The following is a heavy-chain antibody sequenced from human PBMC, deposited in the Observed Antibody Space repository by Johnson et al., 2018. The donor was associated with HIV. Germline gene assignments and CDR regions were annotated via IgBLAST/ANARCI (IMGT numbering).Heavy chain of an antibody. CDR3: ARVRDGRENAFNI. Sequence: QVQLVESGGGVVQPGRSLRLSCAASGFTFSSYAMHWVRQAPGKGLEWVAVISYDGSNKYYADSVKGRFTISRDNSKNTLYLQMNSLRAEDTAVYYCARVRDGRENAFNIWGQGTMVTVSS. D-gene: IGHD1-26*01. J-gene: IGHJ3*02. V-gene: IGHV3-30*04. CDR2: ISYDGSNK. CDR1: GFTFSSYA.